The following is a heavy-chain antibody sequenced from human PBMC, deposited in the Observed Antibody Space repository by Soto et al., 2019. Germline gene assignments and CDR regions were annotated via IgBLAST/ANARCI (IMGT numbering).Heavy chain of an antibody. J-gene: IGHJ4*02. V-gene: IGHV1-2*02. CDR3: ARVQTFGGVIVRVDY. D-gene: IGHD3-16*02. CDR1: GYTFTGYY. Sequence: QVQLVQSGAEVKKPGASVKVSCKASGYTFTGYYMHWVRQAPGQGLEWMGWINPNSGGTNYAQKFQGRVNMTRDTSISTAYMELSRLRSDDTAVYYCARVQTFGGVIVRVDYWGQGTLVTVSS. CDR2: INPNSGGT.